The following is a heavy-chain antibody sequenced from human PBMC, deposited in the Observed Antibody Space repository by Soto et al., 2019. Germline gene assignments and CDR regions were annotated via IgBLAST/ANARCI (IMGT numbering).Heavy chain of an antibody. CDR3: TTVVRAMVRDRPVTGWFDP. Sequence: KTGGSLRLSCAAPGFTFSNAWMSWVRQAPGKGLEWVGRIKSKTDGGTTDYAAPVKGRFTISRDDSKNTLYLQMNSLKTEDTAVYYCTTVVRAMVRDRPVTGWFDPWGQGTLVTVSS. J-gene: IGHJ5*02. CDR1: GFTFSNAW. V-gene: IGHV3-15*01. CDR2: IKSKTDGGTT. D-gene: IGHD3-10*01.